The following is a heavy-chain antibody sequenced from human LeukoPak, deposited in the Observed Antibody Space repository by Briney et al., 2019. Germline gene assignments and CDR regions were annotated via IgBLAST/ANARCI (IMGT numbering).Heavy chain of an antibody. CDR1: GGSISSGGYY. Sequence: PSQTLSLTCTVSGGSISSGGYYWCWIRQHPGKGLEWIGYIYYSGSTYYNPSLKSRVTISVDTSKNQFSLKLSSVTAADTAVYYCARVDWLNNWFDPWGQGTLVTVSS. V-gene: IGHV4-31*03. CDR2: IYYSGST. J-gene: IGHJ5*02. D-gene: IGHD3-9*01. CDR3: ARVDWLNNWFDP.